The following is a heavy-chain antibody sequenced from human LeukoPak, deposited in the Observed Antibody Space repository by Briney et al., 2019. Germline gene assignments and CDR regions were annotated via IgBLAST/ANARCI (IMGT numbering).Heavy chain of an antibody. Sequence: ASVKVSCKASGGTFSSYAISWVRQAPGQGLEWMGGIIPIFGTANYAQKFQGRVTITADESTSTAYMELSSLRSEDTAVYYCASLGYCSSTLRGCFDYWGQGTLVTVSS. D-gene: IGHD2-2*01. CDR1: GGTFSSYA. V-gene: IGHV1-69*13. CDR2: IIPIFGTA. J-gene: IGHJ4*02. CDR3: ASLGYCSSTLRGCFDY.